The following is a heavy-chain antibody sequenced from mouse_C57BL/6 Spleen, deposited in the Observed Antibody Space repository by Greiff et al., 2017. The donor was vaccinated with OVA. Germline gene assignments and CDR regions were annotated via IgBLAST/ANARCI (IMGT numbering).Heavy chain of an antibody. Sequence: VQLQQSGPELVKPGASVKISCKASGYAFSSSWMNWVKQRPGKGLEWIGRIYPGDGDTNYNGKFKGKATLTADKSSSTAYMQLSSLTSEDSAVYFCARFGNYYFDYWGQGTTLTDSS. CDR2: IYPGDGDT. CDR1: GYAFSSSW. J-gene: IGHJ2*01. V-gene: IGHV1-82*01. CDR3: ARFGNYYFDY. D-gene: IGHD2-1*01.